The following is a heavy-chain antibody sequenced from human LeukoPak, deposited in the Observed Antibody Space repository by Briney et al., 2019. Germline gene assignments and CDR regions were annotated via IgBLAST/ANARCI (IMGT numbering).Heavy chain of an antibody. Sequence: GGSLRPSCAASGFTFDDYGMSWVRQAPGKGLEWVSGINWNGGSTGYADSVKGRFTISRDNAKNSLYLQMNSLRAEDTALYYCARDLLVGVSYYYYGMDVWGQGTTVTVSS. V-gene: IGHV3-20*04. CDR2: INWNGGST. D-gene: IGHD3-10*01. J-gene: IGHJ6*02. CDR3: ARDLLVGVSYYYYGMDV. CDR1: GFTFDDYG.